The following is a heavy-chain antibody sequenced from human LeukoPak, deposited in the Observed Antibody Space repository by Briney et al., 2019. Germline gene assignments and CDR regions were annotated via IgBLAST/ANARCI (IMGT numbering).Heavy chain of an antibody. CDR1: GVSFSGYY. CDR2: INHSGST. J-gene: IGHJ3*02. V-gene: IGHV4-34*01. Sequence: PSETLSLTCAVYGVSFSGYYWSWIRQPPGKGLGWIGEINHSGSTNYNPSLKSRVTISVDTSENQFSLKLSSVTAADTAVYYCALGEEDAFDIWGQGTMVTVSS. CDR3: ALGEEDAFDI.